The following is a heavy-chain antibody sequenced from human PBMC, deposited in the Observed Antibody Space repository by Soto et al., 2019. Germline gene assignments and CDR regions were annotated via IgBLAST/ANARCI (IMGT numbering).Heavy chain of an antibody. J-gene: IGHJ6*02. CDR2: ISGYNGDP. CDR3: ARDKPQQIVGYNYYYGMDV. D-gene: IGHD6-6*01. Sequence: QLPLVQSGAEVKKPGASVKVSCTASGYTFTSFGVSWVRQVPGQGLEWMGWISGYNGDPDYAQKFQGRVTMTTDRYTSTAYMEVRSLRSDDTAVYYCARDKPQQIVGYNYYYGMDVWGQGTTVTVSS. CDR1: GYTFTSFG. V-gene: IGHV1-18*04.